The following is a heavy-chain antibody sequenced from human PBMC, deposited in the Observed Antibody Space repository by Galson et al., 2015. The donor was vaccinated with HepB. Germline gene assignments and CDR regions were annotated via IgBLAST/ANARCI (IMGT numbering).Heavy chain of an antibody. CDR3: SKGYGLFDL. Sequence: SLRLSCAASGFTFGSTDMTWVRQAPGKGLEWVSGISANGGSRFYAESVKGRFTISRDNSKNTLSFQMNSLRAEDTAGYYCSKGYGLFDLWGQGTLVTVSS. V-gene: IGHV3-23*01. CDR2: ISANGGSR. D-gene: IGHD4-17*01. J-gene: IGHJ5*02. CDR1: GFTFGSTD.